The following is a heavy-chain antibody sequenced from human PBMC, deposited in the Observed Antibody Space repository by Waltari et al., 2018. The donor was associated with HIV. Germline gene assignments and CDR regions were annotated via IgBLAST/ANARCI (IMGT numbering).Heavy chain of an antibody. V-gene: IGHV1-69*01. Sequence: QVQLVQSGAELKKPGSSVKVSCKASGGTFSTHAISWLRKAPGQGLEWMGGIIPVFGTPNYSQKFLGRVSITADESTSTAYMELSSLRSEDTAVYYCATGEFYDRLSEDYNYNIDVWGQGTTVAVSS. J-gene: IGHJ6*02. CDR1: GGTFSTHA. D-gene: IGHD3-22*01. CDR2: IIPVFGTP. CDR3: ATGEFYDRLSEDYNYNIDV.